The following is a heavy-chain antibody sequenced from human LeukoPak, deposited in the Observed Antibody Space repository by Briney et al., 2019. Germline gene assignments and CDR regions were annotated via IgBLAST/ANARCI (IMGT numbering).Heavy chain of an antibody. CDR1: GFTFSSYG. V-gene: IGHV3-30*18. CDR2: ISYDGSIK. J-gene: IGHJ5*02. Sequence: GRSLRLSCAASGFTFSSYGMHWVRQAPGRGLEWVAVISYDGSIKYSADSVRGRFTISRDNSKNTLYLQMNSLRAEDTAVYYCAKGRYNWKGEGQNWFDPGGQGTLVTVSS. CDR3: AKGRYNWKGEGQNWFDP. D-gene: IGHD1-20*01.